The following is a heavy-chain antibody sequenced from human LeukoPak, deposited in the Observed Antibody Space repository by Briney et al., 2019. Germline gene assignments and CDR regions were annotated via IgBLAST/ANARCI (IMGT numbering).Heavy chain of an antibody. V-gene: IGHV3-30*03. J-gene: IGHJ4*02. CDR3: ASSYYDSSGSYFDY. D-gene: IGHD3-22*01. CDR2: ISYDGSNK. CDR1: GFTFSSYG. Sequence: GGSLRLSCAASGFTFSSYGMHWVRQAPGKGLEWVAVISYDGSNKYYADSVKGRFTISRDNSKNTLYLQMNSLRAEDTAVYYCASSYYDSSGSYFDYWGQGTLVTVSS.